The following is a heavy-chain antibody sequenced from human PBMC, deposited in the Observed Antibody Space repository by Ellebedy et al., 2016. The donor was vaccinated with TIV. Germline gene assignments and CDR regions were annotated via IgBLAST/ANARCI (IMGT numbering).Heavy chain of an antibody. J-gene: IGHJ4*02. D-gene: IGHD6-13*01. CDR2: IYYSGST. V-gene: IGHV4-39*07. CDR3: ARVSQPPGRIAAAGTNIGY. Sequence: SETLSLXXTVSGGPISSSSYYWGRIRQPPGKGLEWIGSIYYSGSTYYNPSLKSRVTISVDTSKNQFSLKLSSVTAAYTAVYYCARVSQPPGRIAAAGTNIGYWGQGTLVTVSS. CDR1: GGPISSSSYY.